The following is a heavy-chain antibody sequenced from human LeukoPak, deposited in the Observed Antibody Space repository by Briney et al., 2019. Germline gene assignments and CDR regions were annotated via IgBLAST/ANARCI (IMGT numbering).Heavy chain of an antibody. CDR3: AREGDSSSYFDY. CDR1: GFTLSNAW. D-gene: IGHD6-13*01. V-gene: IGHV3-7*04. J-gene: IGHJ4*02. CDR2: IKQDGSEK. Sequence: GGSLRLSCVASGFTLSNAWMSWVRQAPGKGLEWVANIKQDGSEKYYVDSVKGRFTISRDNAKNSLYLQMNSLRAEDTAVYYCAREGDSSSYFDYWGQGTLVTVSS.